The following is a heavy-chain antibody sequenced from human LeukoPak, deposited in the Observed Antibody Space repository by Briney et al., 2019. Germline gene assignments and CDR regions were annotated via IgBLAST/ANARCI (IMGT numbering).Heavy chain of an antibody. D-gene: IGHD2-15*01. CDR3: AKGSGLGYCSGGSCYSDY. J-gene: IGHJ4*02. CDR2: ISGDGGST. CDR1: GFPFDAYA. V-gene: IGHV3-43*02. Sequence: GGSLRLSCAASGFPFDAYAMPWVRQAPGKGLEWVSLISGDGGSTYYADSVKGRFTISRDNSNNSLYLQMNSLRTEDTALYYCAKGSGLGYCSGGSCYSDYWGQGTLVTVSS.